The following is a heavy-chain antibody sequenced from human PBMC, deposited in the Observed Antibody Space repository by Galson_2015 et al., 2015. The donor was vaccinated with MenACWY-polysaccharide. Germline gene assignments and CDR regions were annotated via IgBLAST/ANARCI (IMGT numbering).Heavy chain of an antibody. D-gene: IGHD3-22*01. V-gene: IGHV3-23*01. Sequence: SLRLSCAASGFTFSNYAMTWVRQAPGKGLEWVSAISGGGGSTYYADSVKGRFTTSRDNSKNTLYLQMNSLRVEDTALYYCAKGKSPSSGPDYWGQGTLVTVSS. J-gene: IGHJ4*02. CDR1: GFTFSNYA. CDR3: AKGKSPSSGPDY. CDR2: ISGGGGST.